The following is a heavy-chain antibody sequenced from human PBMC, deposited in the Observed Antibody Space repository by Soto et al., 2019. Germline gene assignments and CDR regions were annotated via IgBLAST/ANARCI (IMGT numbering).Heavy chain of an antibody. D-gene: IGHD2-21*01. Sequence: GGSLRLSCASSGFTFSAYGMHLVRQAPGKGLEWVAVLSYDGNNEYYADSVKGRFTVSRDNSKNTLYLQMSSLRAEDTAVYYCAKDRDFRGTSYYHFYGMDVWGQGTTVTVSS. V-gene: IGHV3-30*18. CDR3: AKDRDFRGTSYYHFYGMDV. CDR2: LSYDGNNE. CDR1: GFTFSAYG. J-gene: IGHJ6*02.